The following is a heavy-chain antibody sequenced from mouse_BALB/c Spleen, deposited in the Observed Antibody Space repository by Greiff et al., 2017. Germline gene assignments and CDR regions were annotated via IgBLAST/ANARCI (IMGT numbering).Heavy chain of an antibody. J-gene: IGHJ3*01. CDR2: INPSSGYT. CDR1: GYTFTSYT. V-gene: IGHV1-4*02. Sequence: QVQLQQSAAELARPGASVKMSCKASGYTFTSYTMHWVKQRPGQGLEWIGYINPSSGYTEYNQKFKDKTTLTADKSSSTAYMQLSSLTSEDSAVYYCAQDSSGPFAYWGQGTLVTVSA. CDR3: AQDSSGPFAY. D-gene: IGHD3-2*01.